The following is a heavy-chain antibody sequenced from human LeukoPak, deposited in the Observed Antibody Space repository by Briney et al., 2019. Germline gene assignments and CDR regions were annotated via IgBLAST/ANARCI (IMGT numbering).Heavy chain of an antibody. D-gene: IGHD1-26*01. CDR3: ARSRAFNSGAFDP. CDR2: IYNGVNT. CDR1: GASFSSASY. V-gene: IGHV4-61*01. J-gene: IGHJ5*02. Sequence: NPSETLSLTCTVSGASFSSASYWSWIRQPPGKGVEWFAHIYNGVNTNYNPSLKSRVTISVDTSKNQFSLRLNSVTAADTAVYYCARSRAFNSGAFDPWGQGSLVTVSS.